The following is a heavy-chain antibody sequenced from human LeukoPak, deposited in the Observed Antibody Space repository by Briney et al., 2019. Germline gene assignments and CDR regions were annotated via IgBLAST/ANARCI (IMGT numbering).Heavy chain of an antibody. CDR2: IYSGGTT. Sequence: GGSLRLSCAASGFTVNNNYMNWVRQAPGKGLEWVSLIYSGGTTSYADSVKGRFTISRDNSKNTLYLQMNSLRAEDTAVYYCAKDQKWELLPFDHWGQGTLVTVSS. D-gene: IGHD1-26*01. V-gene: IGHV3-53*01. CDR3: AKDQKWELLPFDH. J-gene: IGHJ4*02. CDR1: GFTVNNNY.